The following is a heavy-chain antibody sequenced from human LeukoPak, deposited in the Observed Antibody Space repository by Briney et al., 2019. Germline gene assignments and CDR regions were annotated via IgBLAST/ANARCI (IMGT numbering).Heavy chain of an antibody. J-gene: IGHJ4*02. Sequence: SVKVSCKASGGTFSSYAISWVRQAPGQGLEWMGRIIPILGIANYAQKFQGRVTITADKSTSTAYMELSSLRSEDTAVYYCARDSTPKAPIFDYWGQGTLVTVSS. CDR3: ARDSTPKAPIFDY. V-gene: IGHV1-69*04. CDR2: IIPILGIA. D-gene: IGHD2/OR15-2a*01. CDR1: GGTFSSYA.